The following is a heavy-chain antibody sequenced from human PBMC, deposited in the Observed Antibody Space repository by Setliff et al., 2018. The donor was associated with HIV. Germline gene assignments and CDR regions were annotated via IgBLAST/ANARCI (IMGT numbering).Heavy chain of an antibody. CDR3: ARQKGRRLWAFDS. V-gene: IGHV4-39*01. Sequence: SETLSLTCIVSGDSIGSGGDFWWAWIRQPPGKGQEWIGSIYATGETFYKPSLKSRLSIFVDTSKNQFSLKLTSMTVADTALYYCARQKGRRLWAFDSWGQGTLVTVS. D-gene: IGHD3-16*01. J-gene: IGHJ4*02. CDR2: IYATGET. CDR1: GDSIGSGGDF.